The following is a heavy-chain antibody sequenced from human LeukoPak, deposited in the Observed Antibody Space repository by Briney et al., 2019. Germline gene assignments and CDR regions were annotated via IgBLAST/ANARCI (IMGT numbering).Heavy chain of an antibody. Sequence: SETLSLTCTVSGGSISSYYWSWLRQPAGKGLEWIGRIYTSGSTNYNPSLKSRVTMSVDTSKNQFSLKLSSVTAADTAVYYCARDTGEDDFWSGYYHYYYYYYMDVWGKGTTVTVSS. CDR3: ARDTGEDDFWSGYYHYYYYYYMDV. CDR1: GGSISSYY. D-gene: IGHD3-3*01. CDR2: IYTSGST. J-gene: IGHJ6*03. V-gene: IGHV4-4*07.